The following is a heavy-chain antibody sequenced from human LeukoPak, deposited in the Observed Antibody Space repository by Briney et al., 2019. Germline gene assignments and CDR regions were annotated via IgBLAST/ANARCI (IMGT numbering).Heavy chain of an antibody. V-gene: IGHV4-4*09. CDR1: GAPISRFY. CDR3: GQTTGWPGFDY. D-gene: IGHD6-19*01. CDR2: IYNGVPT. J-gene: IGHJ4*02. Sequence: SETLSLICTASGAPISRFYWNWVRQPPGKGLEWIGNIYNGVPTFFNPSLKSRVTLSVDTSKTQFSLQLASVTAADTAVYYCGQTTGWPGFDYWGKGILVTVSS.